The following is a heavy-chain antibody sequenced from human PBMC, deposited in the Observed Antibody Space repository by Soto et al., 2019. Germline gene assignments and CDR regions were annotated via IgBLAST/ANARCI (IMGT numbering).Heavy chain of an antibody. Sequence: QVQLQESGPGLVKPSETLSLTCTVSGGSISSYYWSWIRQPPGKGLEWIGYIYYSGSTNYNPSLKSRATLSVDTSKNQFSLKLSSVTAADTAVYCCARGGAYYYASSGYLYWGQGTLVTVSS. J-gene: IGHJ4*02. D-gene: IGHD3-22*01. V-gene: IGHV4-59*01. CDR1: GGSISSYY. CDR2: IYYSGST. CDR3: ARGGAYYYASSGYLY.